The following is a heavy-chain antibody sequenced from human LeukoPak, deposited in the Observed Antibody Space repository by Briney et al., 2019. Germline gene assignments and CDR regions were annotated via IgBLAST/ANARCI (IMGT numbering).Heavy chain of an antibody. CDR3: MTAAGYNFGQY. Sequence: GESLRLSCTASGFTFSNFWMGWVRQAPGKGLEWVANIKQDETEKFYVGSVKGRFTISRDNAKNSLYLQMNSLRAEDTAIYYCMTAAGYNFGQYWGQGTLVTVSS. CDR2: IKQDETEK. D-gene: IGHD5-18*01. J-gene: IGHJ4*02. V-gene: IGHV3-7*03. CDR1: GFTFSNFW.